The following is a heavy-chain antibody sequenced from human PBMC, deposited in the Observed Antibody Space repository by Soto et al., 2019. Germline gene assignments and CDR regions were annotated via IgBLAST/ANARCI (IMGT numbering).Heavy chain of an antibody. Sequence: GASVKVSCKVSGYTLTELSMHWVRQAPGKGLEWMGGFDPEDGETIYAQKFQGRVTMTEDTSTDTAYMELSSLRSEDTAVYYCATYGAVTFEYYFDYWGQGTLVTVSS. J-gene: IGHJ4*02. CDR2: FDPEDGET. CDR3: ATYGAVTFEYYFDY. D-gene: IGHD4-17*01. CDR1: GYTLTELS. V-gene: IGHV1-24*01.